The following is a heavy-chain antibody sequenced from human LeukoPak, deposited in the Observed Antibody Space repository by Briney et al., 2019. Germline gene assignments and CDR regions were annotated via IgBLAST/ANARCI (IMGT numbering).Heavy chain of an antibody. CDR2: IYYSGST. J-gene: IGHJ5*02. CDR1: GGSISSSSYY. Sequence: SETLSLTCTVSGGSISSSSYYWGWIRQPPGKGLEWIGSIYYSGSTYYNPSLKSRVTISVDTSKTQFSLKLSSVAAADTAVYYCARDPTAAGKGAWFDPWGQVTLVTVSS. D-gene: IGHD6-13*01. V-gene: IGHV4-39*02. CDR3: ARDPTAAGKGAWFDP.